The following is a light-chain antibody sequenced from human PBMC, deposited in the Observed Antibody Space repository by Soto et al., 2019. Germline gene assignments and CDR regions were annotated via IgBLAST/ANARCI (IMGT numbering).Light chain of an antibody. Sequence: DIQMTQSPASLSASVGDRVTITCRASQSISSYLNWCQQKPGKAPKLLIYDASSLESGVPSRFSGSGSGTEFTLTISSLQPDDFATYYCQQYNSYPWKFGQGTKVDI. CDR3: QQYNSYPWK. V-gene: IGKV1-5*01. CDR2: DAS. CDR1: QSISSY. J-gene: IGKJ1*01.